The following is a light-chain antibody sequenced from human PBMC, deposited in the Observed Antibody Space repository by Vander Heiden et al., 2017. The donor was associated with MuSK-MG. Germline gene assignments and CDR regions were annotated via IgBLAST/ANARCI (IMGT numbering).Light chain of an antibody. CDR1: QSVCSN. V-gene: IGKV3-15*01. Sequence: EIVTTQSPAILSVPPGETAILSCRARQSVCSNLAWYQQKPGQAPKLLIYGASTRAAGVPARFSGSGSGTEFTLAISSLQSEDFGIYYCRQYNNWPRTFGQGTKVEFK. J-gene: IGKJ1*01. CDR3: RQYNNWPRT. CDR2: GAS.